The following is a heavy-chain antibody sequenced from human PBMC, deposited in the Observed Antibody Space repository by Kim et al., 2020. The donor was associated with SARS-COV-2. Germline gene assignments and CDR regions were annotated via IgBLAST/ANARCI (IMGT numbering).Heavy chain of an antibody. D-gene: IGHD3-9*01. J-gene: IGHJ6*02. CDR3: AKALKLRYFAWAWDGMDV. V-gene: IGHV3-33*06. Sequence: VKGRFTITRDNSKNTLYLKMNSLRAEDTAVYYCAKALKLRYFAWAWDGMDVWGQGTTVTVSS.